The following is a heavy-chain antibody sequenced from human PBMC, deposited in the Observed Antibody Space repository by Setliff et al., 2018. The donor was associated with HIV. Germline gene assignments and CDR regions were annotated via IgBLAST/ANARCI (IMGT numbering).Heavy chain of an antibody. CDR2: INWSGGST. V-gene: IGHV3-20*04. D-gene: IGHD2-15*01. J-gene: IGHJ6*02. Sequence: GGSLRLSCAASGFTFDDYGMSWVRQAPGKGLEWVSGINWSGGSTGYADSVKGRFTISRDNAKNTLYLQMNSLRAEDTAVYYCAKTLPTLYPPHDYYFAMDVWGQGTTVTVSS. CDR1: GFTFDDYG. CDR3: AKTLPTLYPPHDYYFAMDV.